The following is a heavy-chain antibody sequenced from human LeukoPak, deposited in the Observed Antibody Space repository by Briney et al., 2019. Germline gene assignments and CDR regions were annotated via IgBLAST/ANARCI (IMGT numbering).Heavy chain of an antibody. CDR2: ISGSGGST. Sequence: GASLRLSCAASGFTFSSYVMSWVRQAPGKGLEWVSGISGSGGSTYYADSVKGRFTISRDNSKNTLYLQMNSLRAEDTAVYYCAKDQRGPLFDYWGQGTLVTVSS. CDR1: GFTFSSYV. J-gene: IGHJ4*02. V-gene: IGHV3-23*01. CDR3: AKDQRGPLFDY. D-gene: IGHD6-25*01.